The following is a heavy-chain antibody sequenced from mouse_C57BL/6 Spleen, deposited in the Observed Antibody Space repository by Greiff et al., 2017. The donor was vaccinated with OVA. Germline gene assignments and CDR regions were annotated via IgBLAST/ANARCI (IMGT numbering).Heavy chain of an antibody. CDR2: ISSGSSTI. CDR1: GFTFSDYG. D-gene: IGHD1-1*01. J-gene: IGHJ1*03. V-gene: IGHV5-17*01. Sequence: EVHLVESGGGLVKPGGSLKLSCAASGFTFSDYGMHWVRQAPEKGLEWVAYISSGSSTIYYADTVKGRFTISRDNAKNTLFLQMTSLRSEDTAMYYCARRYYGSSTGYFDVWGTGTTVTVSS. CDR3: ARRYYGSSTGYFDV.